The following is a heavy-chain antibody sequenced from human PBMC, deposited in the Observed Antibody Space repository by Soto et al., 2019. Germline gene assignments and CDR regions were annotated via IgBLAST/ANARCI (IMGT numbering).Heavy chain of an antibody. CDR1: GYTFTGYY. V-gene: IGHV1-2*04. CDR3: ARDVAMVRGVGHYGMDV. Sequence: QVQLVQSGAEVKKPGASVKVSCKASGYTFTGYYMHWVRQAPGQGLEWMGWINPSSGGTNYAQKFQGWVTMTRDTSISTAYMELSRLRSDDTAVYYCARDVAMVRGVGHYGMDVWGQGTTVTVSS. D-gene: IGHD3-10*01. CDR2: INPSSGGT. J-gene: IGHJ6*02.